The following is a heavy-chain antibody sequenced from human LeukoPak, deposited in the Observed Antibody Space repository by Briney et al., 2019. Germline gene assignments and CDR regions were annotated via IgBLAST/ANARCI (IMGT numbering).Heavy chain of an antibody. CDR1: GGSISSYY. CDR3: ARSVEGYCRGGSCYSYSYYMDV. V-gene: IGHV4-59*07. J-gene: IGHJ6*03. CDR2: IYYSGST. Sequence: SDTLTLSCNVSGGSISSYYWSWIRQPPGKGLEWIGYIYYSGSTNYNPSLKSRVTISVDTSKNQFSLKLSSVTAADTAVYYCARSVEGYCRGGSCYSYSYYMDVWGKGTTVTVSS. D-gene: IGHD2-15*01.